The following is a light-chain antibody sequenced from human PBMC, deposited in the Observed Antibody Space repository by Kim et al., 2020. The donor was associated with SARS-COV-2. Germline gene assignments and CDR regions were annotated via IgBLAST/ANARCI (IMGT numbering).Light chain of an antibody. J-gene: IGKJ4*01. CDR2: GAS. V-gene: IGKV3-20*01. Sequence: EIVLTQSPDTLSLSPGERATLSCRASQTVSSAFLAWYQKKPGQAPRLLIYGASSRSTGIPDRFSGSGSGTDFTLTISRLEPEDFAVYYCQQYGSSPPLTFGGGTKVDIK. CDR3: QQYGSSPPLT. CDR1: QTVSSAF.